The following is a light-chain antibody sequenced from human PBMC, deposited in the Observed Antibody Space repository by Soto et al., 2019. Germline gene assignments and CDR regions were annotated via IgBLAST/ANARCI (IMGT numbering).Light chain of an antibody. J-gene: IGKJ4*01. Sequence: SQMTQSPSTLSGSVGDRVTITCRASQGIRNDLGWYQQKPGKAPKLLIYAASSLQSGVPSRFSGSGSGTDFTLTISSLQPEDFATYYCLQDYNYPLTFGGGTKVDIK. V-gene: IGKV1-6*01. CDR3: LQDYNYPLT. CDR1: QGIRND. CDR2: AAS.